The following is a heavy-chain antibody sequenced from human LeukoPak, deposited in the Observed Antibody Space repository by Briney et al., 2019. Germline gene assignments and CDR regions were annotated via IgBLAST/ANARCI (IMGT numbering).Heavy chain of an antibody. J-gene: IGHJ4*02. V-gene: IGHV5-51*01. CDR3: ARRKYYYDSSGYSPVYFDY. D-gene: IGHD3-22*01. CDR2: IYPGDSDT. CDR1: GYSFTSYW. Sequence: GASLKISCKGSGYSFTSYWIGWVRPMPGKGLEWIGIIYPGDSDTRYSPSFQGQVTISADKSISTAYLQWSSLKASDTAMYYCARRKYYYDSSGYSPVYFDYWGQGTLVTVSS.